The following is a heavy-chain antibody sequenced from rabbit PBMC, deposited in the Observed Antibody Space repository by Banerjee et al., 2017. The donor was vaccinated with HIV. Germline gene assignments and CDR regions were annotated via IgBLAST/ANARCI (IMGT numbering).Heavy chain of an antibody. D-gene: IGHD8-1*01. V-gene: IGHV1S7*01. CDR2: IDPVFGST. Sequence: QLEESGGGLLKTEGSLTLTCKASGFSLSSYSMSWVRQAPGKGLEWIGYIDPVFGSTYYASWVNGRFTISSHSAQNTMYLQLNSLTAADTATYFCVRVGTYYNDLWGQGTLVTVS. CDR1: GFSLSSYS. CDR3: VRVGTYYNDL. J-gene: IGHJ3*01.